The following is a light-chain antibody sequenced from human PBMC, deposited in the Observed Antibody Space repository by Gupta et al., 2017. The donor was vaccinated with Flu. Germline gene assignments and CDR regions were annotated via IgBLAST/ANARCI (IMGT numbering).Light chain of an antibody. V-gene: IGKV1-33*01. CDR3: QQFDSLFLT. CDR2: DAS. J-gene: IGKJ4*01. Sequence: GDRVTITCQASQDISNYLVWYQQKPGKAPKLLTDDASNLETGVPSRFSASGSGTEFTFTISSLQPEDIGTYYCQQFDSLFLTFGGGTKVEIK. CDR1: QDISNY.